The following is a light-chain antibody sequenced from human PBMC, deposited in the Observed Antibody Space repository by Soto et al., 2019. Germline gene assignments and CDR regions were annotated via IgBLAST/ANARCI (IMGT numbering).Light chain of an antibody. J-gene: IGLJ3*02. Sequence: QSALTQPASVSGSPGQSITISCTGTSSDVGAFNYVYWYQQHTGKTPKLIINEVTNRRSGVSNPDCVSKSGNTASLTISGLQAEDEADYYCNSYASTSARLFGGGTKLTVL. V-gene: IGLV2-14*01. CDR3: NSYASTSARL. CDR2: EVT. CDR1: SSDVGAFNY.